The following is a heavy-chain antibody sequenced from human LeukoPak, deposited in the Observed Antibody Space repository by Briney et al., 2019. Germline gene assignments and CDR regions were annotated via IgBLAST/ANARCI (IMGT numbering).Heavy chain of an antibody. CDR1: GGSISSSSYS. J-gene: IGHJ4*02. CDR3: ARLRFDFWSGYTHPYFDY. D-gene: IGHD3-3*01. V-gene: IGHV4-39*01. Sequence: PSETLSLTCTVSGGSISSSSYSWGWIRQPPGMGLEWIGSIYYSGTTYYNPSLKSRVTISVDTSKIQFSLKLSSVAATDTAVCFCARLRFDFWSGYTHPYFDYWGQGTLVTVSS. CDR2: IYYSGTT.